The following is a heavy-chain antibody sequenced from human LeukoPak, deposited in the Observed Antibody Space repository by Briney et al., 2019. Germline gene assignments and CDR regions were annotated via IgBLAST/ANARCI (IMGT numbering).Heavy chain of an antibody. Sequence: AGSLTLSCAVSGFTFSNYWMYWVRQAPGKGLVWVSRINTDGSSTPYADPVKGRFTISSDNAKNTVHLQMNSLRAEDTAVYYCARGLVGFYYYYYHMDVWGKGTRVTVSS. CDR1: GFTFSNYW. V-gene: IGHV3-74*01. J-gene: IGHJ6*03. CDR3: ARGLVGFYYYYYHMDV. D-gene: IGHD3-10*01. CDR2: INTDGSST.